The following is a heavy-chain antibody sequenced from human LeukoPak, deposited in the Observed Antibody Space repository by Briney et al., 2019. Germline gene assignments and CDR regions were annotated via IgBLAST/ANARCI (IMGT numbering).Heavy chain of an antibody. CDR1: GFTFSSYA. D-gene: IGHD2-15*01. CDR2: TSYDGSNE. CDR3: ARGRYCSGGSCYPDYFDY. Sequence: GGSLRLSCAASGFTFSSYAMHWVRQAPGKGLEWVAVTSYDGSNEYYADSVKGRFTISRDNSKNTLYLQMNSLRPEDTAVYYCARGRYCSGGSCYPDYFDYWGQGILVTVSS. V-gene: IGHV3-30-3*01. J-gene: IGHJ4*02.